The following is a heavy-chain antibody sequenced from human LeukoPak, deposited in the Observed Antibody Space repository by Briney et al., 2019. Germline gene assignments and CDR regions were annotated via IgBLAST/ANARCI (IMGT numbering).Heavy chain of an antibody. CDR3: AKDRWLRDRRPIDY. J-gene: IGHJ4*02. V-gene: IGHV3-43*02. Sequence: GGSLRLSCAATGFNFDEYALHWGRQAPGKGLEWVSLITADGAITYYADSVKGRFTISRDKSKNSLYLQMSSLRTEDTALYYCAKDRWLRDRRPIDYWGQGTLVTVSS. CDR1: GFNFDEYA. D-gene: IGHD5-12*01. CDR2: ITADGAIT.